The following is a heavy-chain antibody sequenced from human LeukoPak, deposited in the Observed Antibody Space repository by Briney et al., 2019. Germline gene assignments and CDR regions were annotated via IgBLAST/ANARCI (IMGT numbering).Heavy chain of an antibody. D-gene: IGHD5-12*01. CDR1: GYTFTSYG. Sequence: AASVKVSCKASGYTFTSYGISWVRQAPGQGLEWMGWISAYNGNTNYAQKLQGRVTMTTDTSTSTAYMELRSLRSDDTAVYYCARDRGYSGYDLFGYWGQGTLVTVSS. CDR3: ARDRGYSGYDLFGY. J-gene: IGHJ4*02. CDR2: ISAYNGNT. V-gene: IGHV1-18*01.